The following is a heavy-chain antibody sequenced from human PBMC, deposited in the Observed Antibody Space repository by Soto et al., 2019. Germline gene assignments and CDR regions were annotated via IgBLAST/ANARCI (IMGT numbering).Heavy chain of an antibody. V-gene: IGHV1-69*02. CDR1: GGTFRTYT. Sequence: ASVKVSCKTSGGTFRTYTINWVRQAPGQGLEWMGRIIPILDVANYAQKFQGRVTMTTDTSTSTAYMELRSLRSDDTAVYYCARVLVNSGSYFNPWGQGTLVTVSS. D-gene: IGHD1-26*01. CDR3: ARVLVNSGSYFNP. CDR2: IIPILDVA. J-gene: IGHJ5*02.